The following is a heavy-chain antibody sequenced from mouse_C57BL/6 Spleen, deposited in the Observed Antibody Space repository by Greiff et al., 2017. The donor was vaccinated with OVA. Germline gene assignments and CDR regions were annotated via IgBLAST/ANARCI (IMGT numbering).Heavy chain of an antibody. CDR1: GFTFSSYA. J-gene: IGHJ2*01. CDR3: AREDSSGYVSFNY. V-gene: IGHV5-4*01. Sequence: EVKLMESGGGLVKPGGSLKLSCAASGFTFSSYAMSWVRQTPEKRLEWVATISDGGSYTYYPDNVKGRFTISRDNAKNNLYLQMSHLKSEDTAMYYCAREDSSGYVSFNYWGQGTTLTVSS. D-gene: IGHD3-2*02. CDR2: ISDGGSYT.